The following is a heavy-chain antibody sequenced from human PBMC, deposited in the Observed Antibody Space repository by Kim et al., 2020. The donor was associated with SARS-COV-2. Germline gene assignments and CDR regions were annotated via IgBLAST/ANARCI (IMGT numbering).Heavy chain of an antibody. CDR1: GGSFSGYY. J-gene: IGHJ6*02. CDR2: INHSGST. CDR3: ARVPSSGYYYGSGSYRDYYYYGMDV. D-gene: IGHD3-10*01. V-gene: IGHV4-34*01. Sequence: SETLSLTCAVYGGSFSGYYWSWIRQPPGKGLEWIGEINHSGSTNYNPSLKSRVTISVDTSKNQFSLKLSSVTAADTAVYYCARVPSSGYYYGSGSYRDYYYYGMDVWGQGTTVTVSS.